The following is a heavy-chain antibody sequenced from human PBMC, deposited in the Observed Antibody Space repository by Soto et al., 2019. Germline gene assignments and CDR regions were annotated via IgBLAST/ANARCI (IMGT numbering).Heavy chain of an antibody. Sequence: QVQLQESGPGLVKPSETLSLTCIVSGGSVSNDAYYWSWLRQPPGKGLEWIGYIYHSGSTYYNPCLRSRVTISADTSANQFSLKVSSVTAADTAVYYCARLGIGWEFPFDYWGQGTLVNVSS. J-gene: IGHJ4*02. CDR2: IYHSGST. CDR1: GGSVSNDAYY. V-gene: IGHV4-61*08. D-gene: IGHD1-26*01. CDR3: ARLGIGWEFPFDY.